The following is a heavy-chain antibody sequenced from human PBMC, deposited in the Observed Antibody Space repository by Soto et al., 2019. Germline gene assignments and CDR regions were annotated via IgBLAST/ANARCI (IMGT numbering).Heavy chain of an antibody. J-gene: IGHJ1*01. CDR3: ARGPRYATRYFQH. Sequence: QVQLQQWGAGLLKPSETLSLTCAVYGGSFSGYYWSWIRQPPGKGLEWIGEINHSGSTNYNPSLKSRVTISVDTSKNQFSLKLSSVTAADTAVYYCARGPRYATRYFQHWGQGTLVTVSS. D-gene: IGHD2-15*01. V-gene: IGHV4-34*01. CDR1: GGSFSGYY. CDR2: INHSGST.